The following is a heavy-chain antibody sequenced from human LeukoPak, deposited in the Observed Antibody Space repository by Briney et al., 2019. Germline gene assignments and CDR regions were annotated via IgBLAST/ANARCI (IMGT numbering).Heavy chain of an antibody. Sequence: PGGSLRLSCAASGFAFSSYNMKWVRQAPGKGLEWVSFISTTSTYIYYADSVKGRFTVSRDNSKNLLYLQMDSLRVEDTAVYNCARAGTCSSTSCDGGIEYWGQGTLVTVSS. CDR1: GFAFSSYN. J-gene: IGHJ4*02. D-gene: IGHD2-2*01. CDR2: ISTTSTYI. V-gene: IGHV3-21*06. CDR3: ARAGTCSSTSCDGGIEY.